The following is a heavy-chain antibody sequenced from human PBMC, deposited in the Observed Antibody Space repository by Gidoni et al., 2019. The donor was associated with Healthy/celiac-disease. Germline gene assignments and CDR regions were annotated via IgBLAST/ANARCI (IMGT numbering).Heavy chain of an antibody. D-gene: IGHD3-3*01. J-gene: IGHJ4*02. CDR2: ISSSSSYI. Sequence: EVQLVESGGGLVKPGGSLRLSGAASGFTFSSYSMNWVRQAPGTGLEWVSSISSSSSYIYYADSVKGRFTISRDNAKNSLYLQMNSLRAEDTAVYYCARAHYDFWSGYGGAFDYWGQGTLVTVSS. CDR1: GFTFSSYS. CDR3: ARAHYDFWSGYGGAFDY. V-gene: IGHV3-21*01.